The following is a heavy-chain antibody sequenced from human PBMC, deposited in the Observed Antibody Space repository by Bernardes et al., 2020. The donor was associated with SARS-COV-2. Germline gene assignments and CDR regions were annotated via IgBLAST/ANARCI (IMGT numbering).Heavy chain of an antibody. CDR2: MNAGSGNT. Sequence: ASVKVSCKASGYTFTSYDIHWVRQATGQGLEWMGWMNAGSGNTGYSQKFQGRVTITRDTSVSTAYMELSSLRSEDTAVYYCARERGRVGLVEVRGYYFDYWGQGTLVTVSS. CDR1: GYTFTSYD. D-gene: IGHD3-16*01. CDR3: ARERGRVGLVEVRGYYFDY. V-gene: IGHV1-8*01. J-gene: IGHJ4*02.